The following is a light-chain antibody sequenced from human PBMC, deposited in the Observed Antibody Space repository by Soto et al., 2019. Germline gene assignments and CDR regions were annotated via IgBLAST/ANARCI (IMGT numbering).Light chain of an antibody. CDR1: QSVSSN. CDR2: QTS. Sequence: EIVLTQSPGTLSLSPGERATLSCRASQSVSSNVAWYQQKPCQAPRLLIYQTSARATGIPGRFSGSGSGTDFTLTISTLQSEDFALYFCQHYSGWPPVFGQGTKVDIK. CDR3: QHYSGWPPV. V-gene: IGKV3-15*01. J-gene: IGKJ2*01.